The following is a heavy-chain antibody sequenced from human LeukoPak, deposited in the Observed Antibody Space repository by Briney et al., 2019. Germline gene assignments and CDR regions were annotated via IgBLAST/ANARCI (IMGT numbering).Heavy chain of an antibody. CDR3: ARDRYYYDSSREGAFDI. CDR2: IYYSGST. J-gene: IGHJ3*02. Sequence: PSETLSLTCTVSGGSISSGGYYCSWIRQHPGKGLEWIGYIYYSGSTYYNPSLKSRVTISVDTSKNQFSLKLSSVTAADTAVYYCARDRYYYDSSREGAFDIWGQGTMVTVSS. V-gene: IGHV4-31*03. CDR1: GGSISSGGYY. D-gene: IGHD3-22*01.